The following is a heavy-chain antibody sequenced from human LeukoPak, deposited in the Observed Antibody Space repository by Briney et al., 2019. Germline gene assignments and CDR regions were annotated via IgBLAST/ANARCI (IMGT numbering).Heavy chain of an antibody. CDR2: ISTSSSYI. CDR3: ARRAGAYSHPYDY. D-gene: IGHD4/OR15-4a*01. V-gene: IGHV3-21*01. Sequence: GGSLRLSCAASGFSFSSYSMNWVRQAPGKGLEWVSSISTSSSYIYYADSVKGRFTVSRDNAKNSLYLQMNSLRAEDTAVYYCARRAGAYSHPYDYWGQGTLVTVSS. J-gene: IGHJ4*02. CDR1: GFSFSSYS.